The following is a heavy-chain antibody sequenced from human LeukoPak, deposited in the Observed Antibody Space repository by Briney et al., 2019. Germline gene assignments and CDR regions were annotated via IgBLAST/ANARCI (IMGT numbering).Heavy chain of an antibody. J-gene: IGHJ4*02. CDR3: AKSGIEAAGSLVYFDY. D-gene: IGHD6-13*01. CDR2: ISSSGSTI. Sequence: GGSLRLSCAASGFTFSSYEMNWVRQAPGKGLEWVSYISSSGSTIYYADSVKGRFTISRDNSKNTLYLQMNSLRAEDTAVYYCAKSGIEAAGSLVYFDYWGQGTLVTASS. CDR1: GFTFSSYE. V-gene: IGHV3-48*03.